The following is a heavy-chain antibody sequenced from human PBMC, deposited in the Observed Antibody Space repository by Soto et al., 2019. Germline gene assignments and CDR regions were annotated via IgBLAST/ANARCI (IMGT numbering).Heavy chain of an antibody. CDR2: MNPNSGNT. Sequence: QVQLVQSGAEVKKPGASVKVSCKASGYTFTSYDINWVRQATGQGLEWMGWMNPNSGNTGYAQKLQGRVSMTRHTYISTAYMELSSLRSEDTAVYYCARPGRIAGSGWYNWFDPWGQGTLVTVSS. CDR3: ARPGRIAGSGWYNWFDP. CDR1: GYTFTSYD. D-gene: IGHD6-19*01. V-gene: IGHV1-8*01. J-gene: IGHJ5*02.